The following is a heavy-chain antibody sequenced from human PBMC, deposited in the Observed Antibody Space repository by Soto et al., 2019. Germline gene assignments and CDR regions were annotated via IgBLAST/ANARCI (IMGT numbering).Heavy chain of an antibody. CDR1: GGSFSGYY. J-gene: IGHJ4*03. CDR3: PRGPFRLYGSWSYYRIDY. V-gene: IGHV4-34*01. D-gene: IGHD3-10*01. CDR2: INHSGST. Sequence: SETLSLTCAVYGGSFSGYYWSWIRQPPGKGLEWIGEINHSGSTNYNPSLKSRVTISVDTSKNQFSLKLSSVTAADTAVYYCPRGPFRLYGSWSYYRIDYWGQGTMVTVSS.